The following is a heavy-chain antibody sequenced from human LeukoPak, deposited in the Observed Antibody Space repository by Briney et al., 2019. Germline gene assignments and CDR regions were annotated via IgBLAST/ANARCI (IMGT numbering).Heavy chain of an antibody. CDR1: GGTFSSYA. CDR3: AREGVGATGNY. D-gene: IGHD1-26*01. V-gene: IGHV1-69*13. J-gene: IGHJ4*02. Sequence: SVKVSCKASGGTFSSYAISWVRQAPGQGLEWMGGIIPIFGTANYAQKFQGRVTITADESTSTAYMELRSLRSDDTAVYYCAREGVGATGNYWGQGTLVTVSS. CDR2: IIPIFGTA.